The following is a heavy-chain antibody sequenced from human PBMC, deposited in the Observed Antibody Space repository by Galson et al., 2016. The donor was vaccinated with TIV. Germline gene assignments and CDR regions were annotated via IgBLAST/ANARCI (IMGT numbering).Heavy chain of an antibody. Sequence: SVKVSCKASGYIFRNFYMHWVRQAPGQGFQWMGRINPDSGDTTNPPNFQGKVTMTRDTSTNTVYMELSSLTSADTAVYFCARGYHFGCLGDFDYWGQGTLVTVSS. CDR1: GYIFRNFY. CDR3: ARGYHFGCLGDFDY. D-gene: IGHD3/OR15-3a*01. J-gene: IGHJ4*02. CDR2: INPDSGDT. V-gene: IGHV1-46*03.